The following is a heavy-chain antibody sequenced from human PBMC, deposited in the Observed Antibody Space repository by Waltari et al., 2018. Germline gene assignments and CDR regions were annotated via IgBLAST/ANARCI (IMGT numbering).Heavy chain of an antibody. CDR1: GGSFSDYY. J-gene: IGHJ4*02. D-gene: IGHD2-15*01. CDR2: IHHSGNT. CDR3: ARLGVVRSAVGAYYFDY. Sequence: QVQLQQWGAGLLKPSETLSLTCDAYGGSFSDYYWSWIRQPPGKGLEWIGEIHHSGNTNYNPSLKSRVIVSRDTSKDQVSLKLTSVTAADTAVYYCARLGVVRSAVGAYYFDYWGQGTLVTVSS. V-gene: IGHV4-34*02.